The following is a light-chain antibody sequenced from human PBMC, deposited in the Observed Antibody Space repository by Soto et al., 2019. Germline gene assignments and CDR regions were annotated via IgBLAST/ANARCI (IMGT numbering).Light chain of an antibody. CDR2: DVS. CDR1: SSDVGGYNY. V-gene: IGLV2-14*01. CDR3: SSYTSSSTLV. J-gene: IGLJ1*01. Sequence: QSALNQPASVSGSPGQSITISCTGTSSDVGGYNYVSCYQQHPGKAPKLMIYDVSNRPSGVSNRFSGSKSGNTASLTISGLQAEDEADYYCSSYTSSSTLVFGTGTKVTVL.